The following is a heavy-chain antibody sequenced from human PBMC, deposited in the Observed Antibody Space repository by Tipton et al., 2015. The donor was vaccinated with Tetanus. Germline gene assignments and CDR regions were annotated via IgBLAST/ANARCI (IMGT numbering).Heavy chain of an antibody. CDR3: ATAEFGPAWDS. Sequence: SLRLSCVGSGFTFSDYYMDWVRQAPGKGLEWVGRSRNKAHSYTTVHAASVEGRFTISRDNSKNSLYLQMNSLKTEDTAVYYCATAEFGPAWDSWGQGTLVTVSS. CDR1: GFTFSDYY. CDR2: SRNKAHSYTT. V-gene: IGHV3-72*01. D-gene: IGHD3-16*01. J-gene: IGHJ4*02.